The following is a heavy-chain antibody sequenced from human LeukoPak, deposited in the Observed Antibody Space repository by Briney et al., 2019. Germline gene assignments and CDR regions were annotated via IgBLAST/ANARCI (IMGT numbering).Heavy chain of an antibody. CDR2: IRPHTGET. CDR1: GYNFPSYG. V-gene: IGHV1-18*01. J-gene: IGHJ4*02. Sequence: ASVKVSCKASGYNFPSYGINWVRQAPGQGLEWTGWIRPHTGETNSAQRFQDRVTMTTDTSTTTAYMELRSLRFDDTAVYYCARDRGGKGSAIFYWGQGSLVTVSS. CDR3: ARDRGGKGSAIFY. D-gene: IGHD2-2*01.